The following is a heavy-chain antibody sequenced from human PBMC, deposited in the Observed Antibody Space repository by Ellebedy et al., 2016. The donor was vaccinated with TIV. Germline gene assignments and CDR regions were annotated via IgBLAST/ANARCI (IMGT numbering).Heavy chain of an antibody. CDR3: VKVDPPTVTFFYFDY. J-gene: IGHJ4*02. V-gene: IGHV3-64D*09. D-gene: IGHD4-17*01. Sequence: GESLKISCSASGFTFSSYAMHWVRQAPGKGLEYVSAISSNGGSTYYADSVKGRFTISRDNSQNTLYLQMSSLRAEDTAVYYCVKVDPPTVTFFYFDYWGQGTLVTVSS. CDR2: ISSNGGST. CDR1: GFTFSSYA.